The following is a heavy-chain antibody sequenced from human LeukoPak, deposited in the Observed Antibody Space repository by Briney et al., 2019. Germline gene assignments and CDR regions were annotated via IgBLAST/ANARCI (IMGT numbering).Heavy chain of an antibody. Sequence: GGSLRLSCAASGFTFSNAWMSWVRQAPGKGLEWVGRIKSKTDGGTTDYAAPVKGRFTISRDDSKNTLYLQMNSLKTEDTAVYYCTTERERDSGSYYLKAFDIWGQGTMVTVSS. CDR3: TTERERDSGSYYLKAFDI. V-gene: IGHV3-15*01. D-gene: IGHD1-26*01. CDR2: IKSKTDGGTT. J-gene: IGHJ3*02. CDR1: GFTFSNAW.